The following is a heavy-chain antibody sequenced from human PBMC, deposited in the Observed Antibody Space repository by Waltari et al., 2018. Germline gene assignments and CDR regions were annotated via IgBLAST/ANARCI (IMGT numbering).Heavy chain of an antibody. D-gene: IGHD2-15*01. J-gene: IGHJ3*02. CDR2: ITPIFGTA. Sequence: QVQLVQSGAEVKKPGSSVKVSCKDSGAPFSSFAISWVRQAPGQGLEWSGRITPIFGTANYAQKFQGRVTITADKSTSTAYMELSSLRSEDTAVYYCARDRPTVVVAATPYAFDIWGQGTMVTVSS. CDR3: ARDRPTVVVAATPYAFDI. CDR1: GAPFSSFA. V-gene: IGHV1-69*08.